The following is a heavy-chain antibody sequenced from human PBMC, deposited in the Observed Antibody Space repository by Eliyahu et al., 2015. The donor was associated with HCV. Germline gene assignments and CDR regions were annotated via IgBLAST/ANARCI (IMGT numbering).Heavy chain of an antibody. V-gene: IGHV1-69*01. J-gene: IGHJ6*02. CDR1: GGTFSSYA. D-gene: IGHD2-2*01. CDR3: ARETPEVVVPAAINYYYYGMDV. CDR2: IIPIFGTA. Sequence: QVQLVQSGAEVKKPGSSVKVSCKASGGTFSSYAISWVRQAPGQGLEWMGGIIPIFGTANYAQKFQGRVTITADESTSTAYMELSSLRSEDTAVYYCARETPEVVVPAAINYYYYGMDVWGQGTTVTVSS.